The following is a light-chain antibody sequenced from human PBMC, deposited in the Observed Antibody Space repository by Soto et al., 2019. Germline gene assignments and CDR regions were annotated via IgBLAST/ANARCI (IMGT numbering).Light chain of an antibody. V-gene: IGKV1-39*01. J-gene: IGKJ2*03. CDR2: AAS. Sequence: DVQMPQSPSSLSASVGDTVTITCRAGQTFNNYLNWYQHKPGKAPKLLIYAASALQTGVPSRFSASASGTDFILTITNLQPEDFATYYCQQSYLSLQSFGQGTKLQI. CDR1: QTFNNY. CDR3: QQSYLSLQS.